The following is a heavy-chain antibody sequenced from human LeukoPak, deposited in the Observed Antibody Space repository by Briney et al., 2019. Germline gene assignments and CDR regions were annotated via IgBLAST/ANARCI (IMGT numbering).Heavy chain of an antibody. D-gene: IGHD3-22*01. Sequence: SVKVSCKASGGTFSSYAISWVRQAPGQGLEWMGGIIPIFGTANYAQKFQGRVTITTDEPTSTAYMELSSLRSEDTAVYYCAREHDSSGYYYYGYFQHWGQGTLVTVSS. J-gene: IGHJ1*01. V-gene: IGHV1-69*05. CDR3: AREHDSSGYYYYGYFQH. CDR2: IIPIFGTA. CDR1: GGTFSSYA.